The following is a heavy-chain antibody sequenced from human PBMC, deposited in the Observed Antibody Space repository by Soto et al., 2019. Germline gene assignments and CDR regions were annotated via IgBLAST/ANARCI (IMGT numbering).Heavy chain of an antibody. J-gene: IGHJ4*02. D-gene: IGHD5-18*01. CDR1: GFTFSSYA. Sequence: QVQLVESGGGVVQPGRSLRLSCAASGFTFSSYAMHWVRQAPGKGLEWVAIISYDGSNKYYADSVKGRFTISRDNSKNTLYLQMNSLRAEDTAVYYCARGYGADNYFDYWGQGTLVTVSS. CDR3: ARGYGADNYFDY. CDR2: ISYDGSNK. V-gene: IGHV3-30-3*01.